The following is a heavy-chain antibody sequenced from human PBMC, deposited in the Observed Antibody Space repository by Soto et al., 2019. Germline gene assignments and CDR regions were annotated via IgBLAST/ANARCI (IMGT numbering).Heavy chain of an antibody. CDR2: ISYDGSNK. J-gene: IGHJ5*02. CDR1: GFTFSSYA. D-gene: IGHD4-17*01. CDR3: ARGTVTTPLTFDP. Sequence: QVQLVESGGGVVQPGRSLRLSCAASGFTFSSYAMHWVRQAPGKGLEWVAVISYDGSNKYYADSVKGRFTISRDNSKNTLYLQMNSLRAEDTAVYYCARGTVTTPLTFDPWGQGTLVTVSS. V-gene: IGHV3-30-3*01.